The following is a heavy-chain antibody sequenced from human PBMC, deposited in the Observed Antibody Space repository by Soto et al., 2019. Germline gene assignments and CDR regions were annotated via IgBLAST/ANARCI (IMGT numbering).Heavy chain of an antibody. V-gene: IGHV3-74*01. CDR1: GFTFTSSA. J-gene: IGHJ4*02. CDR3: ARGGAMGVDY. CDR2: IYFDGITT. D-gene: IGHD1-26*01. Sequence: PGGSLRLSCAASGFTFTSSAMSWVRQAPGKGLEWVSRIYFDGITTNYADSVEGRLTVSRDNAKNTVYLHVNTLRDEDTAVYYCARGGAMGVDYWGQGTLVTVSS.